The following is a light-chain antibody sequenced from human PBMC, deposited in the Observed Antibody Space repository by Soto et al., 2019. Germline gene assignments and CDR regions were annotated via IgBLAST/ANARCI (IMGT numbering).Light chain of an antibody. Sequence: QSVLTQPRSVSGSPGQSVTISCTGSSTDVGGCNYVSWYQHHPDKVPKLIIFGVSKRPSGVPDRFSGSKSGNTASLTISGLQAEDEAYYFCCSYAGTYTVFFGGGTKLTVL. V-gene: IGLV2-11*01. CDR3: CSYAGTYTVF. J-gene: IGLJ2*01. CDR2: GVS. CDR1: STDVGGCNY.